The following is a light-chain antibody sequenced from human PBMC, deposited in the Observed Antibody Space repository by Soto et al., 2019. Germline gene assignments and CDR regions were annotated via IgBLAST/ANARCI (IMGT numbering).Light chain of an antibody. Sequence: QSALTQPASVSGSPGQSITISCTGTSSDVGGYNYVSWYQQHPGKAPKLIIYEVSNRPSGVSNRFSGSKSGKTASLTISGLQAEDEADYYCSSYTSSSTGVFGGGTKVTVL. CDR3: SSYTSSSTGV. CDR2: EVS. V-gene: IGLV2-14*01. CDR1: SSDVGGYNY. J-gene: IGLJ3*02.